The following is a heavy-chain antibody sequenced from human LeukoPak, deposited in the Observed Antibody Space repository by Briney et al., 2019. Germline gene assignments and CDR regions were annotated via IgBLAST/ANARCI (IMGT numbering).Heavy chain of an antibody. CDR1: GFTFSNYW. J-gene: IGHJ4*02. Sequence: GGSLRLSCAASGFTFSNYWMHWVRQAPGKGLEWVSVIYSGGYTYYADSVKGRFTISRDNSKNTLYLQMNSLRTEDTAVYYCAKTGNPATGDYWGQGTLVTVSS. CDR3: AKTGNPATGDY. D-gene: IGHD1-1*01. V-gene: IGHV3-53*01. CDR2: IYSGGYT.